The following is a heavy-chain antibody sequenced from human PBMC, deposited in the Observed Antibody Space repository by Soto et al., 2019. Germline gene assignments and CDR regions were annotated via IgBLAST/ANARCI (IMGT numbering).Heavy chain of an antibody. CDR1: GFTFSKYG. D-gene: IGHD1-26*01. CDR3: AKGKGIGATPDGANS. V-gene: IGHV3-23*01. J-gene: IGHJ4*02. Sequence: EVQVLESGGGLVQPGGSLRLSCAGSGFTFSKYGMNWVRQAPGKGLEWVSGVRSDEDTTYNAESVKGRFTVSRDTSKNTVSLQMNSLRVEDTAVYYCAKGKGIGATPDGANSWGQGTLVTVSP. CDR2: VRSDEDTT.